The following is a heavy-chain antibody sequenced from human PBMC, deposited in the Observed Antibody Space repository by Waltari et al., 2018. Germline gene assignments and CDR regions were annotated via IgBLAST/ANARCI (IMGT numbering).Heavy chain of an antibody. D-gene: IGHD5-18*01. CDR2: LHAGGAT. V-gene: IGHV3-53*03. CDR3: ARAGLGSPSQWLQLFDS. Sequence: EVQLVESGGGLVQPGGSLRLSCAASGFIVGYHYISWVRQAPGKGLEWVSVLHAGGATYYEDSVKGRFTISRDNSKNTLYLQMNNLRVEDTAVYFCARAGLGSPSQWLQLFDSWGQGTLVTVSS. CDR1: GFIVGYHY. J-gene: IGHJ4*02.